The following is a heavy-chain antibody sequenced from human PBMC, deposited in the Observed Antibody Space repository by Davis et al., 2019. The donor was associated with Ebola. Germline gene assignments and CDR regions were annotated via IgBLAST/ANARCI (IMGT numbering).Heavy chain of an antibody. J-gene: IGHJ5*02. V-gene: IGHV3-74*01. CDR3: TREGSWHWFDP. Sequence: HTGGSLRLSCVASGFSFGTYAINWVRQAPGKGLEWVSRINYNGASTDYADSVRGRFTISRDNAKNTLYLQMSSLRIDDTAVYYCTREGSWHWFDPWGQGTLVTVSS. CDR1: GFSFGTYA. D-gene: IGHD6-13*01. CDR2: INYNGAST.